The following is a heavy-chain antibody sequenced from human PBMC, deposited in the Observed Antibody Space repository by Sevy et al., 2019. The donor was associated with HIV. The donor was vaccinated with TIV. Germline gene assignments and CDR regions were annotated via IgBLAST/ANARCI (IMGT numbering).Heavy chain of an antibody. V-gene: IGHV3-7*01. CDR1: GFTFSSYW. Sequence: GGSLRLSCAASGFTFSSYWMSWVRQAPGKGLEWVAKIKEDGSEKQCVDSVKGRFTISRDNAKNSLYLQMNSLRAEDTAVYYCARGPRLTDVWGKGTTVTVSS. D-gene: IGHD3-16*01. J-gene: IGHJ6*04. CDR2: IKEDGSEK. CDR3: ARGPRLTDV.